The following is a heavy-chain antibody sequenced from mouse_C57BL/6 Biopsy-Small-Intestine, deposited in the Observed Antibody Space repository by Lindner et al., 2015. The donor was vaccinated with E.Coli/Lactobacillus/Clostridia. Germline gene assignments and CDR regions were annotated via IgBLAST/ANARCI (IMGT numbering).Heavy chain of an antibody. CDR1: GYTFINYY. CDR3: ARAILSGPHYYFYMDV. CDR2: INPNTGIT. D-gene: IGHD1-3*01. Sequence: SVKVSCKTSGYTFINYYLHWVRQAPGQGLEWMGIINPNTGITNYAQNFQGRVTVTRDTSTNTVFMELRSLSSEDTAVYYCARAILSGPHYYFYMDVWGKGTTVTVAS. J-gene: IGHJ1*03. V-gene: IGHV1-18*01.